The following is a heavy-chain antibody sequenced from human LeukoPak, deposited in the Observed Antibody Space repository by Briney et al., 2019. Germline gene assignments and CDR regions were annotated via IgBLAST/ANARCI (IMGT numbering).Heavy chain of an antibody. D-gene: IGHD3-10*01. V-gene: IGHV4-61*01. J-gene: IGHJ3*02. CDR1: GGSVSGGSYY. Sequence: PSETLSLTCTVSGGSVSGGSYYWSWIRQSPGKRLEWIGYISYTGTTNYNPSLRSRVTISVDMSKNQIFLKLNSVTAADTAVYHCASPSGGRYRDDALDIWGQGTMVTVSS. CDR2: ISYTGTT. CDR3: ASPSGGRYRDDALDI.